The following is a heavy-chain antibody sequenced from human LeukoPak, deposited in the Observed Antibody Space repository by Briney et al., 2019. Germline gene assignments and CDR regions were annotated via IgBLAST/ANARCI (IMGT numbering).Heavy chain of an antibody. J-gene: IGHJ4*02. CDR2: IIGSNGNT. D-gene: IGHD3-10*01. Sequence: GGAVQDSSKTSGYTCTTYDMSWVRHALRQGVEWMGRIIGSNGNTKYAQKVQGRVTMTTDTSTTTAYMEVRSLRSDDTAVYYCARDRDRMVQGVTALFDYWGQGTLVTVSS. CDR3: ARDRDRMVQGVTALFDY. CDR1: GYTCTTYD. V-gene: IGHV1-18*04.